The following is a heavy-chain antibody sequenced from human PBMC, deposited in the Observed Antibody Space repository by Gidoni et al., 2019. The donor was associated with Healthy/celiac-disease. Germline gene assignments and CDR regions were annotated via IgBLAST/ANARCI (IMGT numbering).Heavy chain of an antibody. CDR1: GYTFTGYY. CDR3: ASASGSHAEGSESKNAFDI. CDR2: INPNSGGT. D-gene: IGHD1-26*01. Sequence: QVQLVQSGAEVKKPGASVKVSCKASGYTFTGYYMHWVRQAPGQGLEWMGWINPNSGGTNYAQKFQGWVTMTRDTSISTAYMELSRLRSDDTAVYYCASASGSHAEGSESKNAFDIWGQGTMVTVSS. J-gene: IGHJ3*02. V-gene: IGHV1-2*04.